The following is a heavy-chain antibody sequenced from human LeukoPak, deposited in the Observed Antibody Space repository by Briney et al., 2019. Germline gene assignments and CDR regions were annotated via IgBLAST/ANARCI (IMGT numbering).Heavy chain of an antibody. V-gene: IGHV4-30-4*08. CDR2: IYYSGST. J-gene: IGHJ6*03. CDR1: GGSISSGDYY. Sequence: PSQTLSLTCTVSGGSISSGDYYWRWIRQPPGKGLEWIGYIYYSGSTYYNPSLKSRVTISVDTSKNQFSLKLSSVTAADTAVYYCAREIFGVVIAGGPYYYYYMDVWGKGTTVTVSS. D-gene: IGHD3-3*01. CDR3: AREIFGVVIAGGPYYYYYMDV.